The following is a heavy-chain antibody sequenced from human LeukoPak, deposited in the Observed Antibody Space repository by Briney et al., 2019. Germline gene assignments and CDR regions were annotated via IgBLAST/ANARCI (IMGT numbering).Heavy chain of an antibody. J-gene: IGHJ5*02. CDR1: GGSISSSSYY. CDR3: AREVVVRGVMGSWFDP. CDR2: IYYSGST. D-gene: IGHD3-10*01. Sequence: PSETLSLTCTVSGGSISSSSYYWGWIRQPPGKGLEWIGSIYYSGSTYYNPSLKSRVTISVDTSKNQFSLKLSSVTAADTAVYYCAREVVVRGVMGSWFDPWGQGTLVTVSS. V-gene: IGHV4-39*07.